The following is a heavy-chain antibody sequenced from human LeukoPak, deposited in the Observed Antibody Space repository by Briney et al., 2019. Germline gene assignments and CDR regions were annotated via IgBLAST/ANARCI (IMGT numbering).Heavy chain of an antibody. D-gene: IGHD2-15*01. CDR2: ISGSGGST. V-gene: IGHV3-23*01. Sequence: GGSLRLSCAASGFTFSSYAMSWVRQAPGKGLEWVSAISGSGGSTYYADSVKGRFTISRDNAKNSLYLQMNSLRAEDTAVYYCARDRGYCSGGSCYSGYYYYYGMDVWGQGTTVTVSS. CDR3: ARDRGYCSGGSCYSGYYYYYGMDV. CDR1: GFTFSSYA. J-gene: IGHJ6*02.